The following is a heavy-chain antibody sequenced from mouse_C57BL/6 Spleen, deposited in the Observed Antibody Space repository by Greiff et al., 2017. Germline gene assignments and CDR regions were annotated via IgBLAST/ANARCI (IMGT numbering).Heavy chain of an antibody. CDR2: IDPSDSYT. D-gene: IGHD1-1*01. V-gene: IGHV1-69*01. CDR3: ARDYGSSSAWLAY. CDR1: GYTFTSYW. J-gene: IGHJ3*01. Sequence: QVQLKQSGAELVMPGASVKLSCKASGYTFTSYWMHWVKQRPGQGLEWIGEIDPSDSYTNYNQKFKGKSTLTVDKSSSTAYMQLSSLTSEDSAVYYCARDYGSSSAWLAYWGQGTLVTVSA.